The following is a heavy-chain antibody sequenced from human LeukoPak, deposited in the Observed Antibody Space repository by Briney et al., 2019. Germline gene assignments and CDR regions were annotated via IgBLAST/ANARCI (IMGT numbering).Heavy chain of an antibody. D-gene: IGHD3-10*01. CDR2: IDPGDSDN. Sequence: GESLKTSCKASGYIFTSYWIGWVRQLPGKGLEWMGIIDPGDSDNRYSPSFQGQVTISADKTNSTPYLQWSTVKASDTAMYYCARQTPYSGSGSYPDYWGHGTLVTVSS. CDR3: ARQTPYSGSGSYPDY. V-gene: IGHV5-51*01. CDR1: GYIFTSYW. J-gene: IGHJ4*01.